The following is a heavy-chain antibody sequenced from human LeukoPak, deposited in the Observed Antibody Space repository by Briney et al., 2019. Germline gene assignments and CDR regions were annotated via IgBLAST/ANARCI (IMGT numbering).Heavy chain of an antibody. CDR2: IIPIFGTA. CDR3: ARGGIVVVGAFDI. CDR1: GGTYSSYA. D-gene: IGHD2-15*01. J-gene: IGHJ3*02. V-gene: IGHV1-69*05. Sequence: GGSVKVSCKASGGTYSSYAISWVRQAPGQGLEWMGGIIPIFGTANYAQKFQGRVTITTDESTSTAYMELSSLRSEDTAVYYCARGGIVVVGAFDIWRQGTMVTVSS.